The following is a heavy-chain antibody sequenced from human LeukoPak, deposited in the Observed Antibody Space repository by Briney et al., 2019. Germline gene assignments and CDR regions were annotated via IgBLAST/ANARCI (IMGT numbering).Heavy chain of an antibody. V-gene: IGHV4-59*01. J-gene: IGHJ5*02. Sequence: SETLSLTCAVSGGSISSYYWSWIRQPPGEGLEWIGYIYYSGSTNYNPSLKSRVTISVDTSKNQFSLKLLSVTAADTAVYYCARHRYYYDSSGYYYQPWGQGTLVAVSS. CDR3: ARHRYYYDSSGYYYQP. CDR1: GGSISSYY. D-gene: IGHD3-22*01. CDR2: IYYSGST.